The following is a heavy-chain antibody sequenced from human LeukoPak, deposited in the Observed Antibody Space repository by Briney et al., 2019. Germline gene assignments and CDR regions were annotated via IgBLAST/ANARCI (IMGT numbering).Heavy chain of an antibody. CDR2: INPNSGGT. CDR1: GYTFTGYY. V-gene: IGHV1-2*02. J-gene: IGHJ4*03. Sequence: GVSVKLTCKASGYTFTGYYMHWVRQAPGQGLEWMGWINPNSGGTNYAQKFQGRVTMTRDTYISTAYMELSRLRSDDTAVYYCARPLDYGDYLWGHGTPVTVSS. CDR3: ARPLDYGDYL. D-gene: IGHD4-17*01.